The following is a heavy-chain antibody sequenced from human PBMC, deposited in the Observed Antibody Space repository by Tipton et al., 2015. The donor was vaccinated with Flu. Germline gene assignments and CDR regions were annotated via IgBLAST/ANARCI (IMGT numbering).Heavy chain of an antibody. D-gene: IGHD1-1*01. CDR2: IYYSGST. CDR3: ARVGLERNEIKFDY. J-gene: IGHJ4*02. V-gene: IGHV4-31*03. Sequence: TLSLTCTVSGGSISSGGYYWSWIRQHPGKGLEWIGYIYYSGSTYYNPSLKSRVTISVDTSKNQFSLKLSSVTAADTAVYYCARVGLERNEIKFDYWGQGTLVTVSS. CDR1: GGSISSGGYY.